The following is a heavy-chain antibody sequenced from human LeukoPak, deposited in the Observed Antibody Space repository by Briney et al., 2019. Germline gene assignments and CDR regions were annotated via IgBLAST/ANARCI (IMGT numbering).Heavy chain of an antibody. J-gene: IGHJ4*02. CDR1: GFTFSSYF. D-gene: IGHD3-22*01. V-gene: IGHV3-7*01. CDR3: ARSSRGDSSGYYPFDY. CDR2: IKQDGSEK. Sequence: GGSLRLSCAASGFTFSSYFMSWVRQAPGKGLEWVANIKQDGSEKYYVDSVKGRFTISRDNAKNSLYLQMNSLRAEDSAVYYCARSSRGDSSGYYPFDYWGQGTLVTVSS.